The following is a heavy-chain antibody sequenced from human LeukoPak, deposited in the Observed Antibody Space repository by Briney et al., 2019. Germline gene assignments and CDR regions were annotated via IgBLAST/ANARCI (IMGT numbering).Heavy chain of an antibody. V-gene: IGHV4-39*07. CDR2: IYYSGST. CDR3: SRRDCSHTDCFYWYFDL. J-gene: IGHJ2*01. D-gene: IGHD2-2*01. CDR1: GGSISSASYY. Sequence: PSETLSLTCGVSGGSISSASYYWSFTRQPPGKGLEWIGSIYYSGSTYYNPSLRSRVTISVDTSKNQFSLNLRSVTAADTAVYYCSRRDCSHTDCFYWYFDLWGRGALLTVSS.